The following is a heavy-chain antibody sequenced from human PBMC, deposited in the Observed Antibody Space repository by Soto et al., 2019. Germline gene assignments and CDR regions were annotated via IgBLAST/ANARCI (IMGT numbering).Heavy chain of an antibody. V-gene: IGHV3-30*18. CDR2: ISYDGSNK. Sequence: GGSLRLSCAASGFTFSSYGMHWVRQAPGKGLEWVAVISYDGSNKYYADSVKGRFTISRDNSKNTLYLQMNSLRAEDTAVYYCAKAKSSYYYYYGMDVWGQGTTVTVSS. CDR1: GFTFSSYG. J-gene: IGHJ6*02. CDR3: AKAKSSYYYYYGMDV.